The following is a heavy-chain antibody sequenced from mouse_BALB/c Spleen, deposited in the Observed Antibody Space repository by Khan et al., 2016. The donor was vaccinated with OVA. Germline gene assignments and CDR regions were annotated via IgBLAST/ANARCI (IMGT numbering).Heavy chain of an antibody. V-gene: IGHV3-2*02. CDR3: ESGRLLLRYPDYFDY. CDR1: GYSITSYYA. D-gene: IGHD1-1*01. CDR2: ISYTGST. Sequence: EVQLQESGPGLLKPSQSLYLTCTVTGYSITSYYAWKLNRQFRGGQLGLVAYISYTGSTTYSQSLRSHVSITRDKSSNPFFLQLSSVTTEDTAKYYCESGRLLLRYPDYFDYWGQGTTLTVSS. J-gene: IGHJ2*01.